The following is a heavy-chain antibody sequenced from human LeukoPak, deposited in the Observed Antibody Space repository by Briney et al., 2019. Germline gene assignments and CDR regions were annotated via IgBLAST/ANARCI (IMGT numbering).Heavy chain of an antibody. J-gene: IGHJ3*02. CDR2: MNPNSGNT. D-gene: IGHD6-13*01. CDR1: GYTFTSYD. Sequence: ASVKVSCKASGYTFTSYDINWVRQATGQGLEWMGWMNPNSGNTGYAQKFQGRVTMTRNTSICTAYIELSSLRSEDTAVYYCARYRRLAAAGTDAFDIWGQETMVTVSS. V-gene: IGHV1-8*01. CDR3: ARYRRLAAAGTDAFDI.